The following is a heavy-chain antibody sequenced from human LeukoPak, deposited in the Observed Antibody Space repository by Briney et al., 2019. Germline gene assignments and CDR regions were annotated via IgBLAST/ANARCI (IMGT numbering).Heavy chain of an antibody. Sequence: SETLSLTCTVSGGSISSGSYYWSWIRQPAGKGLEWIGRIYSSGSTSYYPSLKSRVTISVDTSKNQFSLKLSSVTAADTAVYYCARPTGRYCSGGSCDGYVGWGQGTLVTVSS. V-gene: IGHV4-61*02. CDR3: ARPTGRYCSGGSCDGYVG. J-gene: IGHJ4*02. CDR1: GGSISSGSYY. CDR2: IYSSGST. D-gene: IGHD2-15*01.